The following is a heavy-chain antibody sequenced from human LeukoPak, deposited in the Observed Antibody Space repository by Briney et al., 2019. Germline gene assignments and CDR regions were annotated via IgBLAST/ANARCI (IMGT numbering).Heavy chain of an antibody. CDR3: ARDSNYDFWSGYYDNNWFDP. V-gene: IGHV1-18*01. Sequence: GASVKVSCKASGYTFTSYGISWVRQAPGQGLEWMGWISAYNGNTNYAQKLQGRVTMTTDTSTSTAYMELRSLRSDDTAVYYCARDSNYDFWSGYYDNNWFDPWGQGTLVTVSS. D-gene: IGHD3-3*01. J-gene: IGHJ5*02. CDR1: GYTFTSYG. CDR2: ISAYNGNT.